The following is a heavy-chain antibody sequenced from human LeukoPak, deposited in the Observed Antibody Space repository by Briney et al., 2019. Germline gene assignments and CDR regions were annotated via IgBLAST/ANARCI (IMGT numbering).Heavy chain of an antibody. CDR3: ARDQYISSFRYYGMDV. Sequence: SQTLSLTCTVSGGSISISGYYWIWIRQHPGKGLEGVGYIDNRGTTYYNPYLKSRVSISADTSKNQFSLRLSSVTAADTAVYYCARDQYISSFRYYGMDVWGQGTTVTVSS. J-gene: IGHJ6*02. V-gene: IGHV4-31*03. CDR1: GGSISISGYY. D-gene: IGHD6-13*01. CDR2: IDNRGTT.